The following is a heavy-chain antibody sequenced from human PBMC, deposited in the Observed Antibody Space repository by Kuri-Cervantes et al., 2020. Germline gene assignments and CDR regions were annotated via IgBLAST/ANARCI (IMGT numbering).Heavy chain of an antibody. D-gene: IGHD6-13*01. J-gene: IGHJ4*02. CDR2: IYSSGST. V-gene: IGHV4-59*01. CDR1: AGSIRSYY. Sequence: GSLRLSCTVSAGSIRSYYWGWVRQPPGKGLEYLGNIYSSGSTNYSPSLKSRVTLSVDTSKNQFSLKLSSVTAADTAVYYCARGTIAAAGLPTYYYFDYWGQGTLVTVSS. CDR3: ARGTIAAAGLPTYYYFDY.